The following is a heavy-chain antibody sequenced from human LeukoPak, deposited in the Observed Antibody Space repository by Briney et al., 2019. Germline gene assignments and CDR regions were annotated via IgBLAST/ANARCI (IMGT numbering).Heavy chain of an antibody. V-gene: IGHV3-30*02. CDR1: GFTFSSYG. D-gene: IGHD3-10*01. J-gene: IGHJ3*02. Sequence: GGSLRLSCAASGFTFSSYGMHWVRQAPGKGLEWVAFIRYDGSNKYYADSVKGRFTISRDNAKNSLYLQMNSLRAEDTAVYYCARDRDRGSDAFDIWGQGTMVTVSS. CDR3: ARDRDRGSDAFDI. CDR2: IRYDGSNK.